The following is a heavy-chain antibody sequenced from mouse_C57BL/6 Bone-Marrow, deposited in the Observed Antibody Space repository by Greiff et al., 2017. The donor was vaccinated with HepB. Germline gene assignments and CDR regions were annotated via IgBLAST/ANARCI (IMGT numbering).Heavy chain of an antibody. Sequence: VQLKQSGPELVKPGASVKISCKASGYTFTDYYMNWVKQSHGKSLEWIGDINPNNGGTSYNQKFKGKATLTVDKSSSTAYMELRSLTSEDSAVYYCARDPYLYAMDYWGQGTSVTVSS. D-gene: IGHD5-5*01. CDR2: INPNNGGT. V-gene: IGHV1-26*01. CDR3: ARDPYLYAMDY. CDR1: GYTFTDYY. J-gene: IGHJ4*01.